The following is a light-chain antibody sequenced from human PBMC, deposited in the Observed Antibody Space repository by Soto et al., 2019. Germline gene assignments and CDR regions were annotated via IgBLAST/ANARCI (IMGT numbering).Light chain of an antibody. CDR1: SSDVGGYNY. J-gene: IGLJ1*01. Sequence: QSALTQPRSVSGSPGQSVTISCTGTSSDVGGYNYVSWYQQYPGKAPKVMIYAVTKRPSGAPDRISGSQSGNTASLTISGLQAEDEADFYCCSYAGSYTHYVFGTGTKLTVL. CDR3: CSYAGSYTHYV. CDR2: AVT. V-gene: IGLV2-11*01.